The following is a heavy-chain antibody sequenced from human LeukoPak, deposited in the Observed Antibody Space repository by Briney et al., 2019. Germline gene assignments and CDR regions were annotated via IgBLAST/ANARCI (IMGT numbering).Heavy chain of an antibody. CDR1: GFTFDDYA. J-gene: IGHJ6*02. Sequence: PGRSLRLSCAASGFTFDDYAMHWVRQAPGKGLEWVSGISWNSGKIGYADSVKGRFTVSRDNANNSLYLQMNNLRAEDTALYYCAKAPHYYDSGTHYQPMDVWGQGTTVTVSS. CDR2: ISWNSGKI. CDR3: AKAPHYYDSGTHYQPMDV. V-gene: IGHV3-9*01. D-gene: IGHD3-22*01.